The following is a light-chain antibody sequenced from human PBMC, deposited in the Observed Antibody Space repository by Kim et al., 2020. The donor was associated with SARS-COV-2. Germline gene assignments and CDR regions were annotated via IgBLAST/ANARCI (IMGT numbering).Light chain of an antibody. J-gene: IGKJ2*01. CDR2: DVS. Sequence: EIVLTQSPGTLSLSPGETATLSCRASQIVTSTYLGWYQQKPGQAPRLIMYDVSSRATGIPARFSGSGSGTDFTVTISRLEPEDFAVYYCQQYGGSPYTFGQGTKLEI. V-gene: IGKV3-20*01. CDR1: QIVTSTY. CDR3: QQYGGSPYT.